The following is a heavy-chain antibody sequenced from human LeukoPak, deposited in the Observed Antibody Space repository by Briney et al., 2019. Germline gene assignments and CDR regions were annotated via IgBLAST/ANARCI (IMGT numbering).Heavy chain of an antibody. Sequence: SETLSPICTVSGDSVSSGYWTWIRQSPGKGLEWIGYISDSGITDYNPSLKSRLTISVDTSNNQFSLNLNSVTAADTAVYYCAGRGHRYSRDWGQGILVTVSS. J-gene: IGHJ1*01. CDR3: AGRGHRYSRD. D-gene: IGHD2-15*01. CDR2: ISDSGIT. V-gene: IGHV4-4*09. CDR1: GDSVSSGY.